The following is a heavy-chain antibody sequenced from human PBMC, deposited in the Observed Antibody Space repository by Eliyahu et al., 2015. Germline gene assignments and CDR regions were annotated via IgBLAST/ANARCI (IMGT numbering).Heavy chain of an antibody. V-gene: IGHV3-30*18. J-gene: IGHJ6*02. D-gene: IGHD3-9*01. CDR1: GFTFXSHX. CDR2: ISYDGSNK. Sequence: QVQLVESGGGVVQPGRSLRLSCAASGFTFXSHXXPXVPHXPGKGXGWVXVISYDGSNKYYADSVKGRFTISRDNSKNTLYLQMNSLRAEDTAVYYCAKYYDILTGYSPSYYGMDVWGQGTTVTVSS. CDR3: AKYYDILTGYSPSYYGMDV.